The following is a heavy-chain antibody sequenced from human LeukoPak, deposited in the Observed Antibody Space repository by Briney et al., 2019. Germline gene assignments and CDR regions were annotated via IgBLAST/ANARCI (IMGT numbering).Heavy chain of an antibody. D-gene: IGHD3-10*01. CDR2: ISGSGGST. CDR3: ARTLSPASYYYGSGSYDFDY. Sequence: SCKASGGTFSSYGMSWVRQAPGKGLEWVSAISGSGGSTYYADSVKGRFTISRDNSKNTLYLQMNSLRAEDTAVYYCARTLSPASYYYGSGSYDFDYWGQGTLVTVSS. V-gene: IGHV3-23*01. CDR1: GGTFSSYG. J-gene: IGHJ4*02.